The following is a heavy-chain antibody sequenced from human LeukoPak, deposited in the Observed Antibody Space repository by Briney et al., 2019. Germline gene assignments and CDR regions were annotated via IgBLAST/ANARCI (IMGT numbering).Heavy chain of an antibody. Sequence: GGSLRLSCAASGFSFNSDWMDWVRQAPGKGLEWVANIKHDESEKNYLDSVKGRFTNSRDNAQNSLYLQMNGLRVEDTAVYYCTRRLDDWGQGTLVTVSS. J-gene: IGHJ4*02. CDR1: GFSFNSDW. CDR2: IKHDESEK. CDR3: TRRLDD. V-gene: IGHV3-7*01. D-gene: IGHD3-16*01.